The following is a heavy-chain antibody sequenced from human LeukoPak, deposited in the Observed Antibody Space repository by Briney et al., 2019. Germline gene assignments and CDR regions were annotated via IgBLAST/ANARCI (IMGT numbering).Heavy chain of an antibody. J-gene: IGHJ4*02. CDR1: GFTFGDYA. CDR3: AKSSSHYYDSSGSYYFDY. CDR2: ISWNSGSI. Sequence: GGSLRLSCAASGFTFGDYAMHWVRQAPGKGVEWVSGISWNSGSIGYADSVKGRFTISRDNAKNSLYLQMNSLRAEDTALYYCAKSSSHYYDSSGSYYFDYWGQGTLVTVSS. V-gene: IGHV3-9*01. D-gene: IGHD3-22*01.